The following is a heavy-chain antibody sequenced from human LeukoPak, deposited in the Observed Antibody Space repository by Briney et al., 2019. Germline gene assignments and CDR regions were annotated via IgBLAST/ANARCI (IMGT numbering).Heavy chain of an antibody. D-gene: IGHD5/OR15-5a*01. V-gene: IGHV4-59*01. CDR1: GGSISSYH. Sequence: SETLSLTCTVSGGSISSYHWSWIRQPPGKGLEWIGYIYYSGSTNYNPSLKSRVTISVDTSKNQFSLKLSSVTAADTAVYYCARASVSKYYYYYYMDVWGKGTTVTVSS. J-gene: IGHJ6*03. CDR2: IYYSGST. CDR3: ARASVSKYYYYYYMDV.